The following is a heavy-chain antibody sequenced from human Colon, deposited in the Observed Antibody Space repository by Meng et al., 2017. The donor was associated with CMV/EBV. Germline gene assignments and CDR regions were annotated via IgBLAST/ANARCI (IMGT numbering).Heavy chain of an antibody. D-gene: IGHD3-3*01. CDR2: INPYSGDT. V-gene: IGHV1-2*02. CDR1: GYTFTGYL. Sequence: VHLLQAGAEIRVPGASVKVSCKASGYTFTGYLIHWVRQAPGQGLEWMGWINPYSGDTIYAQKFEVGVTMTRDASITTAYLELSSLKSDDTAVYYCGTFGGDFDYWGQGTLVTVSS. CDR3: GTFGGDFDY. J-gene: IGHJ4*02.